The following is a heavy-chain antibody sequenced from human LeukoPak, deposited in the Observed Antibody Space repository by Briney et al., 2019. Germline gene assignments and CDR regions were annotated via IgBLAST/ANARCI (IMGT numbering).Heavy chain of an antibody. D-gene: IGHD2-2*03. V-gene: IGHV4-39*01. CDR1: GGSISSSSYY. CDR3: ARHGYCSSTSCYKDVGFDP. CDR2: IYYSGST. Sequence: PSETLSLTCTVSGGSISSSSYYWGWLRQPPGKGLEWIGSIYYSGSTYYNPSLKSRVTISVDTSKNQFSLKLSSVTAADTAVYYCARHGYCSSTSCYKDVGFDPWGQGTLVTVSS. J-gene: IGHJ5*02.